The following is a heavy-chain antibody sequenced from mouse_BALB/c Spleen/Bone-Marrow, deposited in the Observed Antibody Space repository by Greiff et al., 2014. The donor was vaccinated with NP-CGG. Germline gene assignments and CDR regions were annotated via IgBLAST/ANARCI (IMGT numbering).Heavy chain of an antibody. V-gene: IGHV2-9*02. CDR1: GFSLTSYG. J-gene: IGHJ2*01. Sequence: QVQLNESGPGLVAPSQTLSITCTVSGFSLTSYGVHWVRQSPGKGLEWLGVIWAGGSTNYNSALMSRLSISKDNSKSQVFLKMNSLQTDDTAMYYCARYYYGFLDYWGQGTTLTVSS. CDR3: ARYYYGFLDY. D-gene: IGHD1-2*01. CDR2: IWAGGST.